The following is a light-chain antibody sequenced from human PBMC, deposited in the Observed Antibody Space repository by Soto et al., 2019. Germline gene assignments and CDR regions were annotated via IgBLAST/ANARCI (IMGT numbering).Light chain of an antibody. Sequence: DIVLTQSPGTLSLSPWQRATLSCRASQSISSSFLAWYQQKPGQAPRLLIYAASTRATGVPARFSGSGSGTEFTLTISSLQSEDCAVYYCQQYDDWPPMYTVGQGTKVDIK. CDR3: QQYDDWPPMYT. CDR2: AAS. CDR1: QSISSS. J-gene: IGKJ2*01. V-gene: IGKV3-15*01.